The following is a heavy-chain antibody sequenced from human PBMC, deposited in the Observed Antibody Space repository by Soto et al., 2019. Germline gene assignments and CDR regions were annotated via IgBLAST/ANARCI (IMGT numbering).Heavy chain of an antibody. D-gene: IGHD2-15*01. CDR1: GFTFTNYA. CDR3: AKGGSAYCSGGTCYHPFDY. CDR2: ISGSGDKT. V-gene: IGHV3-23*01. J-gene: IGHJ4*02. Sequence: PGGSLRLSCAASGFTFTNYAMSWVRQTPGKGLEWVSTISGSGDKTFYADAVKGRFTISRDNSKNTLYVQMNSLEVEDTAVYYCAKGGSAYCSGGTCYHPFDYWGQGXLVTVSS.